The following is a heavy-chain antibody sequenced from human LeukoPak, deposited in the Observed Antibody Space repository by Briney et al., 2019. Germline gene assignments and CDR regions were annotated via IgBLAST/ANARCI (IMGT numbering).Heavy chain of an antibody. CDR2: SSTTGNTI. CDR3: ARRGGGGRSDALDI. CDR1: GFTFSAYS. V-gene: IGHV3-48*02. Sequence: GGSLRLSCAASGFTFSAYSMTWVRQAPGKGLEWVSYSSTTGNTIHYTDSVKGRFTVSRDNAKNSLSLQMNSLRDEDTAVYYCARRGGGGRSDALDIWGQGTMVTVSS. D-gene: IGHD2-21*01. J-gene: IGHJ3*02.